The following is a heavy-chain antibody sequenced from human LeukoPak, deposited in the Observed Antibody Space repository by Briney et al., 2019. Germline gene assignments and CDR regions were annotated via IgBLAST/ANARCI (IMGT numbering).Heavy chain of an antibody. CDR3: ARANYDFWSNYYYYMDV. V-gene: IGHV3-11*01. D-gene: IGHD3-3*01. CDR2: ISSSGSTI. Sequence: GGSLRLSCAASGFTFSDYYMSWIRQAPGKGLEWVSYISSSGSTIYYADSVKGRFTISRDNAKNSLYLQTNSLRAEDTAVYYCARANYDFWSNYYYYMDVWGKGTTVTVSS. CDR1: GFTFSDYY. J-gene: IGHJ6*03.